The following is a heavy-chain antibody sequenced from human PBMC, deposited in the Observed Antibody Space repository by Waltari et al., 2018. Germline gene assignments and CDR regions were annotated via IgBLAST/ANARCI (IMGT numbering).Heavy chain of an antibody. Sequence: QVQLQESGPGLVKPSETLSLTCTVSGGSLSSYYWSWIRQPPGKGLEWIGYIYYSGSTNYNPSLKSRVTISVDTSKNQFSLKLSSVTAADTAVYYCASLGEALDYWGQGTLVTVSS. CDR1: GGSLSSYY. J-gene: IGHJ4*02. V-gene: IGHV4-59*01. CDR2: IYYSGST. CDR3: ASLGEALDY.